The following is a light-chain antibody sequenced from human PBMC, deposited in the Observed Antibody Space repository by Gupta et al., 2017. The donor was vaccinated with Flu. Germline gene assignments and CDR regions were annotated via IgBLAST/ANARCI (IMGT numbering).Light chain of an antibody. Sequence: DIQMTQSPSSLSASVGDRVTITCRASEHVGAYLSWYQQKPGEPPKLLIYSASTLQTGVPSRFSGSRSGTDYTLSISRLHPDDFATYYCRQSDMTPSTFGQGTKVEI. CDR1: EHVGAY. CDR2: SAS. V-gene: IGKV1-39*01. J-gene: IGKJ1*01. CDR3: RQSDMTPST.